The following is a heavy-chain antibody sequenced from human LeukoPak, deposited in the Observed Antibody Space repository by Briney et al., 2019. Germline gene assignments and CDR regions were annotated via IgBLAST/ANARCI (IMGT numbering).Heavy chain of an antibody. CDR1: GFTFSSYE. CDR2: ISSSGSTI. J-gene: IGHJ4*02. CDR3: ARDLDYGDYVLDY. V-gene: IGHV3-48*03. D-gene: IGHD4-17*01. Sequence: GGSLRLSCAASGFTFSSYEMNWVRQAPGKGLEWVPYISSSGSTIYYADSVKGRFTISRDNAKNSLYLQMNSLRAEDTAVYYCARDLDYGDYVLDYWGQGTLVTVSS.